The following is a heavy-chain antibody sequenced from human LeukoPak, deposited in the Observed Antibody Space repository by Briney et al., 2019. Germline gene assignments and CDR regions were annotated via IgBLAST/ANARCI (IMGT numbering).Heavy chain of an antibody. CDR1: GGSISSYY. CDR2: IYYSGST. J-gene: IGHJ4*02. CDR3: ATAVAGNLHFDY. V-gene: IGHV4-59*01. Sequence: SETLSLTCTVSGGSISSYYWRWIRQPPGKGLEWIGYIYYSGSTNYNPSLKSRVTISVDTSKNQFFLKLSSVTAADTAVYYCATAVAGNLHFDYWGQGTLVTVSS. D-gene: IGHD6-19*01.